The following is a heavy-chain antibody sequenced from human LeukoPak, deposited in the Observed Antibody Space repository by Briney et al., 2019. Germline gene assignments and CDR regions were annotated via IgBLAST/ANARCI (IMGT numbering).Heavy chain of an antibody. V-gene: IGHV3-7*03. Sequence: GGSLRLSCAASGFTFSSYEMNWVRQAPGKGLEWVANIKQDGSEEYYVDSVKGRFTISRDNAKNSLYLQMNSLRAEDTAVYYCARDGTCGGDCFHDAFDIWGQGTMVTVSS. J-gene: IGHJ3*02. CDR3: ARDGTCGGDCFHDAFDI. D-gene: IGHD2-21*02. CDR1: GFTFSSYE. CDR2: IKQDGSEE.